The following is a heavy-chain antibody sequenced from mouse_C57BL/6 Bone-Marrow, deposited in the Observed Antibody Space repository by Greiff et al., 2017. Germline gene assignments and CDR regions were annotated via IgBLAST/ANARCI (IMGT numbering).Heavy chain of an antibody. J-gene: IGHJ4*01. Sequence: QVQLQQPGAELVRPGSSVKLSCKASGYTFTSYWMDWVKQRPGQGLEWIGNIYPSDSETHYNQKFKDKATLTVDKSSSTAYMQLSSLTSEDSAVYYCARIYDGYFYYAMDYWGQGTSVTVSS. CDR1: GYTFTSYW. D-gene: IGHD2-3*01. CDR3: ARIYDGYFYYAMDY. CDR2: IYPSDSET. V-gene: IGHV1-61*01.